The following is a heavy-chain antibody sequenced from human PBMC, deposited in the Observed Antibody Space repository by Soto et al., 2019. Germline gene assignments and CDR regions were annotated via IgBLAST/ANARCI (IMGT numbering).Heavy chain of an antibody. J-gene: IGHJ3*02. V-gene: IGHV1-18*01. CDR3: ARGEKYYDILTGSRGGAFDI. D-gene: IGHD3-9*01. CDR1: GYTFTSYG. Sequence: ASVKVSCKASGYTFTSYGISWVRQAPGQGLEWMGWISAYNGNTNYAQKLQGRVTMTTDTSTSTVYMELSSLRSEDTAVYYCARGEKYYDILTGSRGGAFDIWGQGAMVTVSS. CDR2: ISAYNGNT.